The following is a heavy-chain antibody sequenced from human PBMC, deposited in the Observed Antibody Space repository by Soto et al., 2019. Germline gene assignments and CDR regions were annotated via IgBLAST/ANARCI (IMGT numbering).Heavy chain of an antibody. CDR2: IYYSGST. D-gene: IGHD3-22*01. V-gene: IGHV4-31*03. J-gene: IGHJ6*02. Sequence: SETLSLTCTVSGGSISSGGYYWSWIRQHPGKGLEWIGYIYYSGSTYYNPSLKSRVTIPVDTSKNQFSLKLSSVTAADTAVYYCARGTITMMSYYYGMDVWGQGTTVTVSS. CDR1: GGSISSGGYY. CDR3: ARGTITMMSYYYGMDV.